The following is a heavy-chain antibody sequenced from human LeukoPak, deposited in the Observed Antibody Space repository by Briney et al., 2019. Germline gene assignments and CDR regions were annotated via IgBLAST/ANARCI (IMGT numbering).Heavy chain of an antibody. J-gene: IGHJ5*02. Sequence: SETLSLTCSVSGDSITGYYWGWIRQPPGKGLEWIGNIYYTGNTYYNSSLKSRVTISLDTSKNQFSLKVISMTAADTAAYYCARRPSPVTINRGINHWGQGTLVTVSS. CDR3: ARRPSPVTINRGINH. CDR2: IYYTGNT. D-gene: IGHD5-24*01. V-gene: IGHV4-39*07. CDR1: GDSITGYY.